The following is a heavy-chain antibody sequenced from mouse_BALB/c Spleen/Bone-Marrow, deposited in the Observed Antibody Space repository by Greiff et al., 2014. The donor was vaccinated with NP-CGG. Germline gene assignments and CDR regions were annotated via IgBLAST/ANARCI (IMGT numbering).Heavy chain of an antibody. CDR3: TIYRYDEDAMDY. CDR1: GYSFTSYW. Sequence: EVQRVESGTVLPRPGTSVRMSCKASGYSFTSYWMHWVKQRPGQGLEWIGAIYPGNSEISYNQKFKCKAKLTAVTSASTAYMELSSLTNEDSAVYYCTIYRYDEDAMDYWGQGTSVTVSS. V-gene: IGHV1-5*01. CDR2: IYPGNSEI. D-gene: IGHD2-12*01. J-gene: IGHJ4*01.